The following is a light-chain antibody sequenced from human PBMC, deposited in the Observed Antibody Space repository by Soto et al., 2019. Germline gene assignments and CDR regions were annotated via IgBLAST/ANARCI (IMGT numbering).Light chain of an antibody. J-gene: IGKJ5*01. V-gene: IGKV3D-15*01. CDR2: GAS. CDR3: QQYYSYPPT. Sequence: EIVMTHSPATLSVSPWEIATLSCRASQSVSSNLAWYQQKPGQAPRLLIYGASTRATGIPARFSGSGSGTDFTLTISCLQSEDFATYYCQQYYSYPPTFGQGTRREIK. CDR1: QSVSSN.